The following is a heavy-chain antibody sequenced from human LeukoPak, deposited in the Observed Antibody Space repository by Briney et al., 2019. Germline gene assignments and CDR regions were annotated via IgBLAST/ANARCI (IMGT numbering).Heavy chain of an antibody. J-gene: IGHJ4*02. D-gene: IGHD4-17*01. Sequence: GGSLRLSCAASGFTFGSYWMSWVRQAPGKGLEWVSYISSSDSTIYYADSVKGRFTISRDNAKNSLYLQMNSLRAEDTAVYYCARVAINDYGDYFDYWGQGTLVTVSS. CDR2: ISSSDSTI. V-gene: IGHV3-48*04. CDR1: GFTFGSYW. CDR3: ARVAINDYGDYFDY.